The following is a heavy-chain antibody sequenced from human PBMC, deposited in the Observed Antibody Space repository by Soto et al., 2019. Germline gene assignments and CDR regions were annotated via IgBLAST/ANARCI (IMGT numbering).Heavy chain of an antibody. J-gene: IGHJ6*02. CDR2: MYYSGKT. Sequence: PSETLPLTCTVSGDSISNYYWGWIRQPPGKGLEWIGYMYYSGKTNYNPSLKSRVSTSVDTSKNLFSLKLNSVTAADTAVYYCARHLDPYFYGMDVWGQGTTVTVSS. V-gene: IGHV4-59*01. D-gene: IGHD1-1*01. CDR3: ARHLDPYFYGMDV. CDR1: GDSISNYY.